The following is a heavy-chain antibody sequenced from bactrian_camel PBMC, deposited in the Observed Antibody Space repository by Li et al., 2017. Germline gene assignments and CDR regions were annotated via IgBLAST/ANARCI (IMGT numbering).Heavy chain of an antibody. Sequence: HVQLVESGGGSVQPEGSLRLSCVASGFTVNPKCMHWVRQAPGKGLEWVAGIYTGGGSTYYAASVKGRFTISRDNAKNTVYLQTNSLKSEDTALYYCAAAVTAVNGRASDFGYWGQGTQVTVS. J-gene: IGHJ6*01. CDR2: IYTGGGST. CDR3: AAAVTAVNGRASDFGY. V-gene: IGHV3S1*01. CDR1: GFTVNPKC. D-gene: IGHD2*01.